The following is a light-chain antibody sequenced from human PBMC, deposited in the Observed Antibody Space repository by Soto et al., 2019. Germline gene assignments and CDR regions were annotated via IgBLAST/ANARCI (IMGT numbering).Light chain of an antibody. CDR3: QQYYSTPMYT. CDR2: WAS. J-gene: IGKJ2*01. CDR1: QSVLYNSNNKNY. Sequence: DIVMTQSPDSLAVSLGERATINCKSSQSVLYNSNNKNYLAWYQQKPGQPPKLLIYWASTREFGVPDRFSGSGSGTDFTLTISSLQAEDVAVYYCQQYYSTPMYTFGQGTKLEI. V-gene: IGKV4-1*01.